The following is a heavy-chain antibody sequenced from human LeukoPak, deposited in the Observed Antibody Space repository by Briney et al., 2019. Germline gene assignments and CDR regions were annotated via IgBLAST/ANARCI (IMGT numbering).Heavy chain of an antibody. V-gene: IGHV4-61*10. D-gene: IGHD1-26*01. J-gene: IGHJ4*02. CDR2: IYYSGST. CDR3: ASTTRRGGSYGYFDY. CDR1: GGSISSGSYY. Sequence: PSQTLSLTCTVSGGSISSGSYYWSWIRQPAGKGLEWIGYIYYSGSTNYNPSLKSRVTISVDTSKNQFSLKLSSVTAADTAVYYCASTTRRGGSYGYFDYWGQGTLVTVSS.